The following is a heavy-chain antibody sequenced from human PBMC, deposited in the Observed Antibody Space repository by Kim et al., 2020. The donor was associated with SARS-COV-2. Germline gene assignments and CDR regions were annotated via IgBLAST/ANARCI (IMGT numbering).Heavy chain of an antibody. J-gene: IGHJ4*02. V-gene: IGHV3-53*01. CDR2: T. D-gene: IGHD2-21*01. Sequence: TFYADSVKGRFTISRDNSMNTLYLQINTLSAEDTAVYYCTRYCGADCGYDYWGQGTLVTVSS. CDR3: TRYCGADCGYDY.